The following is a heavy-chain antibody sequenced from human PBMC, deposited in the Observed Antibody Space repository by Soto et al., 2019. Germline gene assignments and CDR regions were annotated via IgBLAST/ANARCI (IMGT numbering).Heavy chain of an antibody. CDR1: GYTFSRYG. V-gene: IGHV1-18*01. CDR2: ISGYTGDT. CDR3: AKNGQPPYYYYGMDV. D-gene: IGHD2-8*01. J-gene: IGHJ6*02. Sequence: QGQLVQSGPEAKKPGASVKVSCKASGYTFSRYGISWVRQAPGQGLEWMGWISGYTGDTKYAQKVQGRVTMTIDTSPYTAYMELRSLTSDDTAIYYCAKNGQPPYYYYGMDVWGQGTTVTVSS.